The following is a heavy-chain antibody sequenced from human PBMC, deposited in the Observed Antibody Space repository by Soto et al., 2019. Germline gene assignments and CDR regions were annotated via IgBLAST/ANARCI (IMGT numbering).Heavy chain of an antibody. Sequence: SCTLYLACAFSGDCISRCVDFWCLNSQPPGKGLEWIATISYSGSTYYSPSLKSRVTISVDTSKNQFSLRVTSVTAADTAVYYCAKQGSVYYNYMDFWTKGTTVTVS. D-gene: IGHD3-10*01. CDR1: GDCISRCVDF. J-gene: IGHJ6*03. CDR2: ISYSGST. V-gene: IGHV4-39*01. CDR3: AKQGSVYYNYMDF.